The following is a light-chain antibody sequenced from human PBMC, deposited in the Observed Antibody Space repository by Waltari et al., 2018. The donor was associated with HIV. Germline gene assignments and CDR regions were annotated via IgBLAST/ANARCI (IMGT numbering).Light chain of an antibody. CDR1: NIGSKR. CDR2: DGS. CDR3: HVWDRSSDHHV. V-gene: IGLV3-21*02. J-gene: IGLJ1*01. Sequence: SYVLTQPPSVSVAPGQTARITCGGNNIGSKRVHWYQQKTGQATVLVVYDGSDRPSGIPERFSGSKSGNTATLTISRVEAGDEADYYCHVWDRSSDHHVFGTGTKVTVL.